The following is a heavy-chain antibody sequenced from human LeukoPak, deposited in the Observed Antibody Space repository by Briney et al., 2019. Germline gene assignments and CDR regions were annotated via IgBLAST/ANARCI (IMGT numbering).Heavy chain of an antibody. CDR1: GGSFSGYY. CDR3: ARIRGYSYGY. J-gene: IGHJ4*02. Sequence: SETLSLTCAVYGGSFSGYYRSWIRQPPGKGLEWIGEINHSGSTNYNPSLKSRVTISVDTSKNQFSLKLSSVTAADTAVYYCARIRGYSYGYWGQGTLVTVSS. CDR2: INHSGST. D-gene: IGHD5-18*01. V-gene: IGHV4-34*01.